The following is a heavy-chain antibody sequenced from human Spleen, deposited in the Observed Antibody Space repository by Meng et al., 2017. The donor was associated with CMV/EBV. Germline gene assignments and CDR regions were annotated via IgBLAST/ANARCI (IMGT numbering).Heavy chain of an antibody. J-gene: IGHJ4*02. CDR3: ARDNGRRGFFDF. Sequence: SETLSLTCTVPGGSVSSGGFYWSWIRQPPGKGLEWIGHVYYDGRTDYRPSLKSRVTISIETSKNQFSLKLRSVAAADTGAYYCARDNGRRGFFDFWGQGTLVTVSS. CDR1: GGSVSSGGFY. V-gene: IGHV4-61*08. CDR2: VYYDGRT.